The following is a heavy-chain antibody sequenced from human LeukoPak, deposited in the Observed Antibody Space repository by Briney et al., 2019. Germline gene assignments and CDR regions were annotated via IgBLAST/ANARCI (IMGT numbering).Heavy chain of an antibody. CDR1: GDSFSYFY. J-gene: IGHJ6*03. CDR2: IYTSGST. V-gene: IGHV4-4*08. CDR3: ATALSSWYGMDV. D-gene: IGHD6-13*01. Sequence: SETLSLTCTVSGDSFSYFYWSWIRQPPGKGLEWIGYIYTSGSTNYNPSLKSRVTMSVDTSKNQFSLKLSSVTAADTAVYYCATALSSWYGMDVWGKGTTVTISS.